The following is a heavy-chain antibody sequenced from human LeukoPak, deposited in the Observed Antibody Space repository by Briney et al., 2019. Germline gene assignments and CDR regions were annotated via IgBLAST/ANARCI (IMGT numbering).Heavy chain of an antibody. D-gene: IGHD3-3*01. CDR3: ARDGKPYYDFWSGYYTDY. V-gene: IGHV3-7*01. J-gene: IGHJ4*02. CDR1: GFTFSSYW. Sequence: PGGSLRLSCAASGFTFSSYWMSWVRQAPGKGLEWVANIKQDGSEKYYVDSVKGRFTISRDNAKNSLYLQINSLRAEDTAVYYCARDGKPYYDFWSGYYTDYWGQGTLVTVSS. CDR2: IKQDGSEK.